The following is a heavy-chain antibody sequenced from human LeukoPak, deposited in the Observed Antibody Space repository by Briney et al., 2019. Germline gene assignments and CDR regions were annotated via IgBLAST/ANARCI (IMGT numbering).Heavy chain of an antibody. CDR3: ARDFYSSGYYSDY. Sequence: GGSLRLSCAASGFTVSSSYMSQVRQAPGKGLEWVSVIYSGGSTYYADSVKGRFTISRDNSKNTLYLQMNSLRAEDTAVYYCARDFYSSGYYSDYWGQGTLVTVSS. CDR2: IYSGGST. CDR1: GFTVSSSY. J-gene: IGHJ4*02. D-gene: IGHD3-22*01. V-gene: IGHV3-53*01.